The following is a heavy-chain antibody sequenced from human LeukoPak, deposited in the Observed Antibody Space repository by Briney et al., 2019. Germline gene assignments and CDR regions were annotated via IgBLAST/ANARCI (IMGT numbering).Heavy chain of an antibody. CDR2: IDPSDSYT. CDR3: ARRNYPYYYGMDV. D-gene: IGHD1-7*01. J-gene: IGHJ6*02. Sequence: GESLKISCKGSAYSFTSYWISWVRQMPGKGLEWMGRIDPSDSYTNYSPSFQGRVTISADKSISTAYLQWASLKASDTAMYYCARRNYPYYYGMDVWGQGTTVTVSS. CDR1: AYSFTSYW. V-gene: IGHV5-10-1*01.